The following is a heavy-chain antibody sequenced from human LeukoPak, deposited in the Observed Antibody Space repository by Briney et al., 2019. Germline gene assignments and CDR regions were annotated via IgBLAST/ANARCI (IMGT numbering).Heavy chain of an antibody. CDR2: IKQDGSEK. D-gene: IGHD3-9*01. CDR3: ARGPYDILTEDAFDI. J-gene: IGHJ3*02. V-gene: IGHV3-7*03. CDR1: GFTFSSYW. Sequence: GGFLRLSCAASGFTFSSYWMSWVRQAPGKGLEWVANIKQDGSEKYYVDSVKGRFTISRDNAKNSLYLQMNSLRAEDTAVYYCARGPYDILTEDAFDIWGQGTMVTVSS.